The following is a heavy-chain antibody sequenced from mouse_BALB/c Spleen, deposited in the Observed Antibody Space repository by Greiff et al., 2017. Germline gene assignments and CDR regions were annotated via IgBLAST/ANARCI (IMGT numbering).Heavy chain of an antibody. J-gene: IGHJ2*01. CDR3: ARGGLLLYFDD. D-gene: IGHD2-1*01. Sequence: QVQLQQSGAELMKPGASVKISCKATGYTFSSYWIEWVKQRPGHGLEWIGEILPGSGSTNYNEKFKGKATFTADTSSNTAYMQLSSLTSEDSAVYYCARGGLLLYFDDWGQGTTLTVSS. CDR2: ILPGSGST. V-gene: IGHV1-9*01. CDR1: GYTFSSYW.